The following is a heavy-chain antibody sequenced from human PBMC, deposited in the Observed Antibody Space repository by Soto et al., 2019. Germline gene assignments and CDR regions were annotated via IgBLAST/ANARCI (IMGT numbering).Heavy chain of an antibody. CDR3: GRLEGLATISYYFDY. CDR2: IYYSGST. Sequence: LSLTCAVYGGSFSGYYWSWIRQPPGKGLEWIGRIYYSGSTNYNPSLESRVTISVDKSKNQFSLKLMSLSAADTAVYYCGRLEGLATISYYFDYWGQEALVTVSS. J-gene: IGHJ4*02. CDR1: GGSFSGYY. D-gene: IGHD3-9*01. V-gene: IGHV4-34*01.